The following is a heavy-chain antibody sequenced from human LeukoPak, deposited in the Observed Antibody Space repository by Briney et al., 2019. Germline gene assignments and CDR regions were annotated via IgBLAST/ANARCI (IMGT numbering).Heavy chain of an antibody. CDR3: AKVLTGYCGSTSCPFDS. J-gene: IGHJ4*02. D-gene: IGHD2-2*01. V-gene: IGHV3-30*02. Sequence: PGGSLRHSCAASGFTFSSYGMHWVRQAPGKGLEWVAYIRYHGSNINYADSVKGRFTISRDNSKDTLFLQMSSLRAEDTAVYYCAKVLTGYCGSTSCPFDSWGQGTLVTVSS. CDR1: GFTFSSYG. CDR2: IRYHGSNI.